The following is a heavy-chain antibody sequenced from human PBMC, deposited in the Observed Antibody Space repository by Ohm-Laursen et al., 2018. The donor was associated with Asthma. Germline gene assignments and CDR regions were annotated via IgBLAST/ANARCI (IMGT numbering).Heavy chain of an antibody. J-gene: IGHJ6*02. Sequence: SLRLSCSASGFTFCSYAMHWVRQAPGKGLEWVAVISYDGSNKYYADSVKGRFTISRDNSKTTLHLQMNSLRAEDTAVYYCARGEVPVYYYGLDDWGQGTTVTVSS. D-gene: IGHD4-11*01. CDR2: ISYDGSNK. CDR3: ARGEVPVYYYGLDD. CDR1: GFTFCSYA. V-gene: IGHV3-30-3*01.